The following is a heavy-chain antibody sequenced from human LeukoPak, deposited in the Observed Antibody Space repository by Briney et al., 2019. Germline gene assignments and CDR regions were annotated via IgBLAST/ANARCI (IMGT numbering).Heavy chain of an antibody. D-gene: IGHD3-10*01. Sequence: SGPTLVNPTQTLTLTCTFSGFSLSTSGVGVGWIRQPPGKALEWLALIYWDDDKRYSPSLKSRLTITKDTSKNQVVLTMTNMDPVDTATYYCAHSRYYYGSGSCSENYFDYWGQGTLVTVSS. CDR3: AHSRYYYGSGSCSENYFDY. CDR1: GFSLSTSGVG. J-gene: IGHJ4*02. V-gene: IGHV2-5*02. CDR2: IYWDDDK.